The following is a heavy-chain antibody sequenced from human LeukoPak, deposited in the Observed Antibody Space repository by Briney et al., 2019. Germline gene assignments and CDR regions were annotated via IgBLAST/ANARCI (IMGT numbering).Heavy chain of an antibody. CDR3: ARWKMELQRNAFDF. J-gene: IGHJ3*01. CDR2: INQDGSEE. CDR1: GFTFRAYW. Sequence: PGGSLRLSCAASGFTFRAYWMSWIRQAPGKEPEWVADINQDGSEEDYLQSVRGRFTVSRDNAQNAVFLQMTNLRADDTAVYYCARWKMELQRNAFDFWGQGTVVTVSS. V-gene: IGHV3-7*01. D-gene: IGHD1-26*01.